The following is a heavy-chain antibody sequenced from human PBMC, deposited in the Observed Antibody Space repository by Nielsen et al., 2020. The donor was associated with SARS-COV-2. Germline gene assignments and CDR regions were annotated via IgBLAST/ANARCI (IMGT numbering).Heavy chain of an antibody. CDR2: IYYSGST. J-gene: IGHJ3*02. Sequence: SETLSLTCTVSGGSISSGGYYWSWIRQHPGKGLEWIGYIYYSGSTYYNPSLKSRVTISVDTSKNQFSLKLSSVTAADTAVYYCARRYCSGGSSYGCDAFDIWGQGTMVTVSS. CDR1: GGSISSGGYY. CDR3: ARRYCSGGSSYGCDAFDI. V-gene: IGHV4-31*03. D-gene: IGHD2-15*01.